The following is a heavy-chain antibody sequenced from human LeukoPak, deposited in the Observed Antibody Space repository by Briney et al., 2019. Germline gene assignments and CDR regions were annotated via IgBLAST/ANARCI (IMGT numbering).Heavy chain of an antibody. J-gene: IGHJ3*02. V-gene: IGHV3-43*01. CDR3: AKARGLIGGAFDI. Sequence: GGSLRVSCVASGFTFDDYLMHWVRQAPGKGLEWVSLSSWDGDITYYADSVKGRFTISRDNSKNSLYLQMNSLRTEDTALYYCAKARGLIGGAFDIWGQGTMVTVSS. CDR1: GFTFDDYL. D-gene: IGHD3-22*01. CDR2: SSWDGDIT.